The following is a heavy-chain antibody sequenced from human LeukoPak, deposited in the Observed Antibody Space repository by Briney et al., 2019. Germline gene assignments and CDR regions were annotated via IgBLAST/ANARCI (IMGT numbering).Heavy chain of an antibody. D-gene: IGHD3-3*01. J-gene: IGHJ4*02. V-gene: IGHV3-30*04. CDR1: GFTFSSYA. CDR2: ISYDGSNK. CDR3: ARDQLRFLEWSWDY. Sequence: GGSLRLSCAASGFTFSSYAMRWVRQAPGKGLEWVAVISYDGSNKYYADSVKGRFTISRDNSKNTLYLQMNSLRAEDTAVYYCARDQLRFLEWSWDYWGQGTLVTVSS.